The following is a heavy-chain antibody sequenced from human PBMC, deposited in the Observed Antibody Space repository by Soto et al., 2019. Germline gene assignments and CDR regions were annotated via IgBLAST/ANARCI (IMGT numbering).Heavy chain of an antibody. CDR3: ARGKCSSPGWFTFDS. CDR1: GFTVDSNI. CDR2: IYSGGGT. V-gene: IGHV3-66*01. Sequence: GGSLRLSCAASGFTVDSNIMTWVRQAPREGLEWVSVIYSGGGTYYADSVEGRFTLSRDSSKNTLYLQMNNLRAEDTAVYYCARGKCSSPGWFTFDSWGQGT. D-gene: IGHD6-19*01. J-gene: IGHJ5*01.